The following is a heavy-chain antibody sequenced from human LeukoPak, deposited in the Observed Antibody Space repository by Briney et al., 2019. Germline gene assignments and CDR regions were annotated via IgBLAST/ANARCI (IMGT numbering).Heavy chain of an antibody. Sequence: ASVNVSCKASGYTFTGYYMHWVRQAPGQGLEWMGWINPNSGGTNYAQKFRGRVTMTRDPSISTAYMELSRLRSADTAVYYCARDDPYYYDSSGYCPFDYWGQGTLVTVSS. CDR3: ARDDPYYYDSSGYCPFDY. CDR1: GYTFTGYY. CDR2: INPNSGGT. J-gene: IGHJ4*02. V-gene: IGHV1-2*02. D-gene: IGHD3-22*01.